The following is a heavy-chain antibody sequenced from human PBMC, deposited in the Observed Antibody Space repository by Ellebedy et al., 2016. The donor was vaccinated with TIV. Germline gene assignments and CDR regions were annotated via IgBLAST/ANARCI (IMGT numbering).Heavy chain of an antibody. CDR2: IYYSGST. J-gene: IGHJ3*02. V-gene: IGHV4-31*03. Sequence: SETLSLSXTVSGGSISSGGYYWSWIRQHPGKGLEWIGYIYYSGSTYYNPSLKSRVTISVDTSKNQFSLKLSSVTAADTAVYYCARVNGDYGEFAFDIWGQGTMVTVSS. D-gene: IGHD4-17*01. CDR1: GGSISSGGYY. CDR3: ARVNGDYGEFAFDI.